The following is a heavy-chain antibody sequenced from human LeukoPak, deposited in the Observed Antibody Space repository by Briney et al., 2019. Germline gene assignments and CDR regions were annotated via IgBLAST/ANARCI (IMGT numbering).Heavy chain of an antibody. Sequence: RASETLSLTCTVSGGSISSYYWSWIRQPPGKGLEWIGYIYTSGSTNYNPSLKSRVTISVDTSKNQFSLKLSSVTAADTAVYYCARLEYSSGWYYFDYWGQGTLVTVSS. D-gene: IGHD6-19*01. CDR1: GGSISSYY. CDR2: IYTSGST. V-gene: IGHV4-4*09. J-gene: IGHJ4*02. CDR3: ARLEYSSGWYYFDY.